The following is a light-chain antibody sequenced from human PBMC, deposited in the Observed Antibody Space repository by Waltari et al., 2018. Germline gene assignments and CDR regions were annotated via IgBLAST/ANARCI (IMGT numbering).Light chain of an antibody. CDR2: AAS. CDR1: QGISSW. J-gene: IGKJ3*01. V-gene: IGKV1D-12*01. CDR3: QQANSFPFT. Sequence: DILMTQSPSSVSASVGDTVTITCRASQGISSWLAWYQQKRGKAPRLLMYAASNLQSGVPSRFSGSGSGTDFTRTISSLQPEDFATYYCQQANSFPFTFGPGTKVDIK.